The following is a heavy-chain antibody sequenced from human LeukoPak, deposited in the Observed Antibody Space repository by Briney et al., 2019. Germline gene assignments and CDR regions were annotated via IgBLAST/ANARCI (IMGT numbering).Heavy chain of an antibody. V-gene: IGHV3-11*01. CDR3: AKEPRLYNWFDP. J-gene: IGHJ5*02. Sequence: GGSLRLSCAASGFTFSDSYMTWIRQAPGKGLEWVSYITNTGNSMEYVDSVKGRFTTSRDNSKNSLYLQMNSLRAEDTAVYYCAKEPRLYNWFDPWGQGTLVTVSS. CDR2: ITNTGNSM. D-gene: IGHD2-21*02. CDR1: GFTFSDSY.